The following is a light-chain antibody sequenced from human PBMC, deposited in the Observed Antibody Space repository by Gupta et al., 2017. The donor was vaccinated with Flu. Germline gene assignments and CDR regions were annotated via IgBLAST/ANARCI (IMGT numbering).Light chain of an antibody. CDR2: GAS. CDR3: QQGYSSPPA. J-gene: IGKJ4*02. CDR1: QSISRY. Sequence: DSQMTQSPSSLSASVGDRVTITCRASQSISRYLNWYQLKPGKGPKLLIYGASSLQSGVPSRFSGSGSGTEFTLTINDLQPEDFASYYCQQGYSSPPAFGGGTKVEIK. V-gene: IGKV1-39*01.